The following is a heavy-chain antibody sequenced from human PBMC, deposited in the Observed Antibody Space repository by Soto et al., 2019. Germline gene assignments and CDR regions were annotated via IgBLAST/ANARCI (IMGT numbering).Heavy chain of an antibody. Sequence: QVQLQESGPGLVRPSETLSLTCAVSGVSISTADWWSWVRQPPGKGLQWIGEVSLGGGANYNPSLKSGVTMYVDNANNQFSLMLTSVTAADPAVYFCAGSTADTTLKASSFWGQGTLVAVSS. CDR2: VSLGGGA. J-gene: IGHJ4*02. V-gene: IGHV4-4*02. CDR3: AGSTADTTLKASSF. D-gene: IGHD4-4*01. CDR1: GVSISTADW.